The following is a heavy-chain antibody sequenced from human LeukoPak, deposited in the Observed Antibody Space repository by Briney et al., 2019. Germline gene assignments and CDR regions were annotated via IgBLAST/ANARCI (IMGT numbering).Heavy chain of an antibody. V-gene: IGHV3-74*03. CDR1: GYSFSTYW. Sequence: GGSLRLSCEASGYSFSTYWMHWVRQAPGEGLMWVSRISSDGTSRTYADSVEGRFTIFRDNAKNTVYLQMDSLRPEDTAVYYCARAPSVTPYFDYWGQGTLVTVSS. CDR2: ISSDGTSR. CDR3: ARAPSVTPYFDY. D-gene: IGHD4-23*01. J-gene: IGHJ4*02.